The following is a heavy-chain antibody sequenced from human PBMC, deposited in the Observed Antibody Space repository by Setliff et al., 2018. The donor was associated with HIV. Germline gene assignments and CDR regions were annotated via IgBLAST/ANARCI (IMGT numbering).Heavy chain of an antibody. Sequence: PGGSLRLSCAASGFTFSSYAMHWVRQAPGKGLEWVAVISYDGSNKYYADSVKGRFTISRDNSKNTLYLQMNSLRAEDTAVYYCARCGSGSYWYYYYYYVGVWGKGTTVTVSS. CDR1: GFTFSSYA. CDR3: ARCGSGSYWYYYYYYVGV. D-gene: IGHD3-10*01. CDR2: ISYDGSNK. V-gene: IGHV3-30*01. J-gene: IGHJ6*03.